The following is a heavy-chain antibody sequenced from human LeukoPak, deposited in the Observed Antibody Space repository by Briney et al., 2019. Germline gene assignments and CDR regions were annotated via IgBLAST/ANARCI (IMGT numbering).Heavy chain of an antibody. J-gene: IGHJ4*02. CDR2: ISHTGIA. Sequence: PSETLSLTCAVYGGSFSGYHWSWIRQSPGKGLEWIGEISHTGIASYNPSLKSRVAISVDAFKNQFSLKMDSVTAADRAVYYCARLSFLSFSYDSTGHAIFFFDYWGRGTLVTVSS. CDR3: ARLSFLSFSYDSTGHAIFFFDY. V-gene: IGHV4-34*01. D-gene: IGHD3-22*01. CDR1: GGSFSGYH.